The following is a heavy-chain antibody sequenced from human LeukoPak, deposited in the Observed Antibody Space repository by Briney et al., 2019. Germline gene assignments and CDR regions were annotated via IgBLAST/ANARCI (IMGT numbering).Heavy chain of an antibody. D-gene: IGHD1-1*01. J-gene: IGHJ3*02. CDR2: ISASGDVT. CDR3: AKSLFTSATGTGRAFHI. CDR1: RFSFSTYP. Sequence: GGSLRLSCAASRFSFSTYPMGWVRQAPGRGLEWVSGISASGDVTFHADPVKGRFTISRDNSKNTLYLQMTSLRAEDTAEYYCAKSLFTSATGTGRAFHIWGQGTMVTVSS. V-gene: IGHV3-23*01.